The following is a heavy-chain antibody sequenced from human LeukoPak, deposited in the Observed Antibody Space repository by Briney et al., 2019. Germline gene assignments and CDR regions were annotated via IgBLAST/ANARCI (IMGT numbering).Heavy chain of an antibody. Sequence: GRSLRLSCAASGFTFSSYAMHWVRQAPGKGLEWVAVISYDGSNKCYADSVKGRFTISRDNSKNTLYLQMNSLRAEDTAVYYCARAVSAFDIWGQGTMVTVSS. V-gene: IGHV3-30*14. CDR2: ISYDGSNK. J-gene: IGHJ3*02. CDR1: GFTFSSYA. D-gene: IGHD3-16*02. CDR3: ARAVSAFDI.